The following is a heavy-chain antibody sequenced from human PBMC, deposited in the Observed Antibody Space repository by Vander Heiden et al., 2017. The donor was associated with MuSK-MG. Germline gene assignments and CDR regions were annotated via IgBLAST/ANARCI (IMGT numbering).Heavy chain of an antibody. CDR2: ISGSGGST. CDR3: AKEAPTMIVVVTAYYCDY. CDR1: GFTFSSYA. J-gene: IGHJ4*02. Sequence: EVQLVESGGGLVQPGGSLRLSCAASGFTFSSYALSWGRQAPGRGLEWVSAISGSGGSTYYADSVKGRFTISRDNSKNTLYLQMNSLRAEDTAVYYCAKEAPTMIVVVTAYYCDYWGQGPLVTVSS. D-gene: IGHD3-22*01. V-gene: IGHV3-23*04.